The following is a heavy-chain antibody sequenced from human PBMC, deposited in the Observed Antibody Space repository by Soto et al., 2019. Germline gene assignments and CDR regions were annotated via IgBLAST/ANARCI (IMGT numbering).Heavy chain of an antibody. Sequence: SETLSLTCTVSGDSISSYYWSWIRQPPGKGLEWIGFIYYSGTTNYNPSLKSRVTISVDTSKNQFSLQLTSVTAADTAVYYCARGGASSKRLDRWGQGTLVTVSS. D-gene: IGHD6-25*01. CDR2: IYYSGTT. CDR1: GDSISSYY. CDR3: ARGGASSKRLDR. J-gene: IGHJ5*02. V-gene: IGHV4-59*01.